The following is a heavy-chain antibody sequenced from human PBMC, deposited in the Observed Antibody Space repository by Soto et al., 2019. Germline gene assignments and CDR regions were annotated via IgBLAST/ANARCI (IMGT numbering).Heavy chain of an antibody. CDR2: ISSDGIT. CDR3: AREIASPPGAFDI. J-gene: IGHJ3*02. CDR1: GFTVSSNY. Sequence: PGGSLRLSCAASGFTVSSNYMNWVRQAPGKGLEWVSVISSDGITYYADSLKGRSTISRDNSKNTLYLQMNNLRAEDTAVYYCAREIASPPGAFDIWGQGTMVTVSS. D-gene: IGHD3-3*02. V-gene: IGHV3-53*01.